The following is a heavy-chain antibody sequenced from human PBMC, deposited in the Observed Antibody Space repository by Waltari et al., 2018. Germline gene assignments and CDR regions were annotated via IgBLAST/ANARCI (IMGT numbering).Heavy chain of an antibody. Sequence: QVQLVQSGAEGKKPGASVKVSCKASGYTFTSYAMHWVRQAPGQRLEWMGWINAGNGNTKYSHEFQGRVTITSDTSASTAYMELSSLRSEDMAVYYCARDELTGDAFDIWGQGTMVTVSS. CDR2: INAGNGNT. J-gene: IGHJ3*02. D-gene: IGHD7-27*01. V-gene: IGHV1-3*03. CDR3: ARDELTGDAFDI. CDR1: GYTFTSYA.